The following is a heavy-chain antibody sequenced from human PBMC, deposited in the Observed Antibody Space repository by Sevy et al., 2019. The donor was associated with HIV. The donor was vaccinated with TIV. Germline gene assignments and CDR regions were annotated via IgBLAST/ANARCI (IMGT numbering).Heavy chain of an antibody. CDR2: ITVSGSRT. D-gene: IGHD3-10*01. CDR3: AKDTPFFYYASGNYYFEGIFDH. Sequence: GGSLRLSCVASGFSFSSYAMAWVRQTPGKGLEWFSAITVSGSRTYYADSVMGRFTSSRDNSQNILYLQMDSLRVEDTASYYCAKDTPFFYYASGNYYFEGIFDHWGQGALVTVSS. CDR1: GFSFSSYA. J-gene: IGHJ4*02. V-gene: IGHV3-23*01.